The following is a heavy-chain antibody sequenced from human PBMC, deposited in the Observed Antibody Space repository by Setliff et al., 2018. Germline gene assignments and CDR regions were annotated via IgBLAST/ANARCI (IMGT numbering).Heavy chain of an antibody. Sequence: PGGSLRLSCAASGFTFSSYTMNWVRQAPGKGLEWVSSISSSSSYIYYADSVKGRFTISRDNAKNSLYLQMNSLRAEDTAVYYCAKDRVNDGFWDFDSWGQGIVVTVSS. CDR2: ISSSSSYI. CDR1: GFTFSSYT. D-gene: IGHD1-26*01. V-gene: IGHV3-21*01. J-gene: IGHJ4*02. CDR3: AKDRVNDGFWDFDS.